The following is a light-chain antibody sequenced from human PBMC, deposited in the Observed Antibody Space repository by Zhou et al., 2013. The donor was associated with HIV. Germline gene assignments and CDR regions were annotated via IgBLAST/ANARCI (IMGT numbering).Light chain of an antibody. Sequence: DIQLTQSPSTLSASVGDRVSITCRASQNISNFLVWYQQKPGKAPQLLIHKASSLESGVPSRFSGSGSGTEFTLTISDLQPDDFATYYCQQTYNYPRTFGQGTKVEI. CDR2: KAS. CDR1: QNISNF. CDR3: QQTYNYPRT. V-gene: IGKV1-5*03. J-gene: IGKJ1*01.